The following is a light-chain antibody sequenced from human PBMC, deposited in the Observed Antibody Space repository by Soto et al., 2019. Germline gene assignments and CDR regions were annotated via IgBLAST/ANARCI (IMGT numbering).Light chain of an antibody. CDR2: DVS. Sequence: QSALTQPASVSGSPGQSITISCTGTSSDVGGHNYVSWHQQHPGKAPKLMIYDVSNRPSGVSNRFSGSKSANTASLTISGLQAEDEADYYCSSYTSSSTPYVFGTGTKLTVL. V-gene: IGLV2-14*01. CDR1: SSDVGGHNY. CDR3: SSYTSSSTPYV. J-gene: IGLJ1*01.